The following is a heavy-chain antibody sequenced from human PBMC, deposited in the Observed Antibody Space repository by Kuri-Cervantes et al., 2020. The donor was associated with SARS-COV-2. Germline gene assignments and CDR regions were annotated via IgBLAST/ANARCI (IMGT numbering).Heavy chain of an antibody. CDR3: ARQGFSKGGYFDY. Sequence: WVRQAPGKGLEWVGSIYYSGSTYYNPSLKSRVTISVDTSKNQFSLKLSSVTAADTAVYYCARQGFSKGGYFDYWGQGTLVTVSS. V-gene: IGHV4-39*01. J-gene: IGHJ4*02. D-gene: IGHD3-3*01. CDR2: IYYSGST.